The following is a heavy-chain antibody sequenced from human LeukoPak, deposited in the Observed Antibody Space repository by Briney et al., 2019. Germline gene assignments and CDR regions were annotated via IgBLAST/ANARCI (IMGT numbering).Heavy chain of an antibody. Sequence: GGSLRLSCAASGFSFSSYAMHWVRQAPGKGLEWVSVISSDGSNEYYADSVKGRFTISRDNSKNTLYLQVISLRAEDTAVYFCARGWSYYYDSSGGLDYWGQGTLVTVSS. J-gene: IGHJ4*02. CDR1: GFSFSSYA. V-gene: IGHV3-30*01. CDR2: ISSDGSNE. CDR3: ARGWSYYYDSSGGLDY. D-gene: IGHD3-22*01.